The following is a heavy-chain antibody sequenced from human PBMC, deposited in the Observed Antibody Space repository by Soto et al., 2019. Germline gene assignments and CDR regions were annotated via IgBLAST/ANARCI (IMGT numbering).Heavy chain of an antibody. CDR1: GGSFSGYY. CDR2: INHSGST. V-gene: IGHV4-34*01. D-gene: IGHD2-15*01. CDR3: AREAGNSVVVAARLFFDY. J-gene: IGHJ4*02. Sequence: PSETLSLTCAVYGGSFSGYYWSWIRQPPGKGLEWIGEINHSGSTNYNPSLKSRVTISVDTSKNQFSLKLSSVTAADTAVYYCAREAGNSVVVAARLFFDYWGQGTLVTVSS.